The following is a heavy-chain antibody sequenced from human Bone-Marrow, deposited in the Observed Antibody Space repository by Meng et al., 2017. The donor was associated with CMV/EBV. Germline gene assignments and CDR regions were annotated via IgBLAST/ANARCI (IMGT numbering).Heavy chain of an antibody. CDR1: GFTFRSYA. Sequence: GESLKISCAASGFTFRSYAMHWVRQAPGQGLEWVAVISYDGSNKYHSDSVKGRFTISRANSKSTLYLQMHSLRAEDTAVYYCARDDTPYGYSFSSIDYWGQGTLVTFYS. V-gene: IGHV3-30*04. J-gene: IGHJ4*02. CDR3: ARDDTPYGYSFSSIDY. D-gene: IGHD5-18*01. CDR2: ISYDGSNK.